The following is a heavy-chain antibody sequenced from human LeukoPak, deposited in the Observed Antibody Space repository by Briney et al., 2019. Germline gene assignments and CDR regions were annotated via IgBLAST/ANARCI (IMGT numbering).Heavy chain of an antibody. Sequence: SGGSLRLSCASSGFTFNNYAMTWVRQAPGKGLEWVSSITASGGSTYCADSVKGRFTISRDNSKNTLYLQVSSLRAEDTAVYYCARDYPTSGIVTIFDYWGQGTLVTVSS. J-gene: IGHJ4*02. CDR1: GFTFNNYA. V-gene: IGHV3-23*01. CDR2: ITASGGST. CDR3: ARDYPTSGIVTIFDY. D-gene: IGHD1-1*01.